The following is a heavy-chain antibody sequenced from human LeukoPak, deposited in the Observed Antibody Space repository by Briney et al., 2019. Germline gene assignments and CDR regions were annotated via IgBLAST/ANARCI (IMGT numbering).Heavy chain of an antibody. CDR1: GGSISSYY. V-gene: IGHV4-34*01. Sequence: PSETLSLTCTVSGGSISSYYWSWIRQPPGKGLEWIGEINHSGSTNYNPSLKSRVTISVDTSKNQFSLKLISVTAADTAVYYCARATVSANGHLVVVTAIRPNDAFDIWGQGTMVTVSS. J-gene: IGHJ3*02. CDR3: ARATVSANGHLVVVTAIRPNDAFDI. CDR2: INHSGST. D-gene: IGHD2-21*02.